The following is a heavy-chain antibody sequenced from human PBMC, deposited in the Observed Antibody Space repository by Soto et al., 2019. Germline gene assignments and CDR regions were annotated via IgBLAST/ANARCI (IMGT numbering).Heavy chain of an antibody. J-gene: IGHJ4*02. V-gene: IGHV4-30-4*01. CDR2: IYYTGRT. CDR1: GDSISSDDYY. D-gene: IGHD6-6*01. CDR3: ARDRSNSPDYFDY. Sequence: SETLSLTCTVSGDSISSDDYYWSWIRQPPGRGLEWIGYIYYTGRTSYSPSLKSRITISIDTSKNHFSLRLNSVTAADTAVYYCARDRSNSPDYFDYWGQGTLVTGSS.